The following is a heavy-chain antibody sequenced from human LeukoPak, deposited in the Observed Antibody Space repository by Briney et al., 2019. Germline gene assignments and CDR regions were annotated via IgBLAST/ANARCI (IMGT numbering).Heavy chain of an antibody. CDR2: IYYSGTT. D-gene: IGHD5-12*01. CDR1: GGSISSGDYY. V-gene: IGHV4-31*03. Sequence: SQTLSLTCTVSGGSISSGDYYWSWIRQHPGKGLEWIGYIYYSGTTYYNPSLNSRVTISVDTSENQFSLKLSSVTAADTAVYYCARDLLGYGNFDYRGQGTLVTVSS. J-gene: IGHJ4*02. CDR3: ARDLLGYGNFDY.